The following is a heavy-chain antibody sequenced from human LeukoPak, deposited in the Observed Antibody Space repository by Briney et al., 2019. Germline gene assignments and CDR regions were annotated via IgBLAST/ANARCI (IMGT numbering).Heavy chain of an antibody. Sequence: PGGSLRLSCAASGFTFSSYEMNWDRQAPGKGLEWVSYISSSGSTIYYADSVKGRFTISRDNAKNSLYLQMNSLRAEDTAVYYCARGGVGYSYGFDAFDIWGQGTMVTVSS. V-gene: IGHV3-48*03. D-gene: IGHD5-18*01. J-gene: IGHJ3*02. CDR1: GFTFSSYE. CDR2: ISSSGSTI. CDR3: ARGGVGYSYGFDAFDI.